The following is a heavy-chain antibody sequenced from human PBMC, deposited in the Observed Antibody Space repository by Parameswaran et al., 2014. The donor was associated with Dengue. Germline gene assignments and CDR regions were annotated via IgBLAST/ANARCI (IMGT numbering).Heavy chain of an antibody. CDR2: IIPILGTA. V-gene: IGHV1-69*13. D-gene: IGHD2-8*01. CDR3: ARVLNDVDVLYADCFDP. J-gene: IGHJ5*02. Sequence: PGASVKVSCKASGGTFSSYAISWVRQAPGQGLEWMGGIIPILGTANYAQKFQGRVTITADESTSTAYMELSSLRSEDTAVYYCARVLNDVDVLYADCFDPWGQGTLVTVSS. CDR1: GGTFSSYA.